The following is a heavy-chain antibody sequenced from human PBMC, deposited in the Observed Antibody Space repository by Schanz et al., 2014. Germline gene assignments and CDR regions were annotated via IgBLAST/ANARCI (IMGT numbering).Heavy chain of an antibody. Sequence: EVQLVGSGGGLVQPGGSLRLCCVASGFTFSRYWMTWVRQAPGKGLEWVANIKQDGSAKNYVDSVKGRFTISRDNPKNSLCLQMNSLRAEDTALYYCARVLGGDEGLDQWGQGTLVTVSS. V-gene: IGHV3-7*01. CDR3: ARVLGGDEGLDQ. CDR2: IKQDGSAK. D-gene: IGHD4-17*01. CDR1: GFTFSRYW. J-gene: IGHJ4*02.